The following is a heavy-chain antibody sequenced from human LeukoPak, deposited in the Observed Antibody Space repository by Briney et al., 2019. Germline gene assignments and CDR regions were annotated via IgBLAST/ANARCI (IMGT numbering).Heavy chain of an antibody. V-gene: IGHV6-1*01. CDR1: GDSVSSSSAT. D-gene: IGHD4-23*01. CDR3: AREDYGGNSGTYFDY. CDR2: TYYRSKWYN. J-gene: IGHJ4*02. Sequence: SQTLSLTCAISGDSVSSSSATWTWIRQSPWGGLEWLGRTYYRSKWYNEYAASVRSRITINPDTSKNQFSLQLGSVTPEDTAVYYCAREDYGGNSGTYFDYWGQGTLVTVSS.